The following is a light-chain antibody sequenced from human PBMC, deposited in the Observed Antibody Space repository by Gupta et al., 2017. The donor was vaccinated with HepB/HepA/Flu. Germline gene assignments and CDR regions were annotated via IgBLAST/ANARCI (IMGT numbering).Light chain of an antibody. CDR1: QSVGSN. J-gene: IGKJ3*01. Sequence: EIVMTQSPATLSVSPGERATLSCRASQSVGSNLAWHQKKPGQAPRLLIYAASTRAVGIPASFSGSGDGTEFTLTIISRQSEDFAVYYCQQDNDGHPSFTFGHGTKVDIK. V-gene: IGKV3-15*01. CDR3: QQDNDGHPSFT. CDR2: AAS.